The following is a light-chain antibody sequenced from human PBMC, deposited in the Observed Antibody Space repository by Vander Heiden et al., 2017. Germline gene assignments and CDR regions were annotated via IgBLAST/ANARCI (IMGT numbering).Light chain of an antibody. CDR2: SNN. CDR3: AAWDASLNGWV. J-gene: IGLJ3*02. CDR1: SSNSGSGT. V-gene: IGLV1-44*01. Sequence: QSVLPQPPSASGTTGQSVTISGSGSSSNSGSGTVNEYQPHPGTAPKLLIYSNNQRPSGVPDRFSGSKSGTSASLAISGLQSEDEADYYCAAWDASLNGWVFGGGTRLTVL.